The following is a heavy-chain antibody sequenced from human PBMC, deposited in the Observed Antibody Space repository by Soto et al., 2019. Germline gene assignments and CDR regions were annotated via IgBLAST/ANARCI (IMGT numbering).Heavy chain of an antibody. J-gene: IGHJ4*02. Sequence: GGSLRLSCAASGFTFSSYAMSWVRQAPGKGLEWVSAISGSGGSTYYADSVKGRFTISRDNSKNTLYLQMNSLRAEDTAVYYCAKDASSGYYLGGSAGYWGQGTLVTVSS. V-gene: IGHV3-23*01. CDR2: ISGSGGST. CDR1: GFTFSSYA. CDR3: AKDASSGYYLGGSAGY. D-gene: IGHD3-22*01.